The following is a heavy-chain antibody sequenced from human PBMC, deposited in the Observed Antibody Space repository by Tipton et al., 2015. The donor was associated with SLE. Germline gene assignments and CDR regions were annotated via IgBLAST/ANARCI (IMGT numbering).Heavy chain of an antibody. CDR2: INHSGST. V-gene: IGHV4-34*01. Sequence: TLSLTCAVYGGSFSGYYWSWIRQPPGKGLEWIGEINHSGSTNYSPSLKSRVTISVDTSKNQFSLKLSSVTAADTAVYYCARRGVDCSGGSCYLNKPLPFDYWGQGTLVTVSS. D-gene: IGHD2-15*01. J-gene: IGHJ4*02. CDR3: ARRGVDCSGGSCYLNKPLPFDY. CDR1: GGSFSGYY.